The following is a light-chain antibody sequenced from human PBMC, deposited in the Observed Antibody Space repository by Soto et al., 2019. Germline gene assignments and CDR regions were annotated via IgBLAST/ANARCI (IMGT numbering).Light chain of an antibody. CDR2: DAS. J-gene: IGKJ2*01. V-gene: IGKV3-20*01. Sequence: ENVLTQSPGTLSLSPGEGATLSCRASQSIYTKLAWYQKKSGQAPRILIYDASTRAYGIPDRFSGSGSGTDFSLTISRLEPEDFAVYYCQQYAGSLYTFAQGTKLDIK. CDR1: QSIYTK. CDR3: QQYAGSLYT.